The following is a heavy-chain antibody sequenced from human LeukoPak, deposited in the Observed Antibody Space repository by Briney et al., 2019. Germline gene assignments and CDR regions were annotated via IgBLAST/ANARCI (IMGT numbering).Heavy chain of an antibody. CDR2: VRYDGSNE. CDR3: AKDSNSGYVSVGPDY. V-gene: IGHV3-30*02. D-gene: IGHD3-22*01. J-gene: IGHJ4*02. CDR1: GFAFSNYG. Sequence: GGSLRLSCQTSGFAFSNYGMHWFRQAPGKGLEWVAFVRYDGSNEYYADSVKGRFTISRDNSRNTLYLRMNSLRAEDTGVYSCAKDSNSGYVSVGPDYWGLGTLVTVSS.